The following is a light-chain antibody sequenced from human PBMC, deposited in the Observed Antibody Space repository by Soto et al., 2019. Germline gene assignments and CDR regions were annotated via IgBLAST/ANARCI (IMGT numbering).Light chain of an antibody. J-gene: IGLJ3*02. V-gene: IGLV6-57*01. CDR1: SGSIASNS. CDR2: EDN. Sequence: NFMLTQPHSVSESPGKTVTISCTRSSGSIASNSVQWYQQRPGSSPTTVIYEDNQRPSGVPDRFSGSIDSSSNSASLTISGLKTEDEADYYCQSYDSSNHVWVFGGGTKVTVL. CDR3: QSYDSSNHVWV.